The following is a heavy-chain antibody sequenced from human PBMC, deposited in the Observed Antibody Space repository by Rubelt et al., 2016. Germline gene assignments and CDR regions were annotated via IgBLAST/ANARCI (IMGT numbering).Heavy chain of an antibody. V-gene: IGHV3-74*01. CDR2: LRSDGTLV. J-gene: IGHJ4*02. CDR3: ATFGPNYYHSSGYYGLDY. CDR1: GFPFSSYW. Sequence: ESGGGLFQPGESLRLSCVASGFPFSSYWVHWVRQVPGKGLEWVSRLRSDGTLVNYADFVKGRFTVSRDNSRNTLYLQIISLKVEDTATYYCATFGPNYYHSSGYYGLDYWGRGTLVTVSS. D-gene: IGHD3-22*01.